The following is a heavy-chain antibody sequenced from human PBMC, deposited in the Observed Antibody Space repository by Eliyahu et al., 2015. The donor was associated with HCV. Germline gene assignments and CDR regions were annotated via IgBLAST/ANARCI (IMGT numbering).Heavy chain of an antibody. CDR2: ISGSGGTK. CDR3: AREGNTYGSDY. V-gene: IGHV3-11*01. J-gene: IGHJ4*02. CDR1: GFTFSDYY. D-gene: IGHD5-18*01. Sequence: QVQLVESGGGLVKPGGSLRLSCAASGFTFSDYYMSWVRQAPGRGLEWLSYISGSGGTKFYSDSLKGRFTVSRDNAKNSLYLQMNSLRAEDTAVYYCAREGNTYGSDYWGQGTLVTVSS.